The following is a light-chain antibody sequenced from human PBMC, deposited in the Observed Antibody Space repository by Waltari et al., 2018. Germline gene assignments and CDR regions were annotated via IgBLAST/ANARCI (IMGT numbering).Light chain of an antibody. CDR1: QTVCSSS. V-gene: IGKV3-20*01. Sequence: EIVLTQSPGTASLSPGESVTLSCRASQTVCSSSLAWYQQKPGQAPRLVIYRASRRATGIPDRFSGSGSGTDFSLTISRLDPEDFAVDYCQQHGTLPATFGQGTKVEIK. CDR3: QQHGTLPAT. CDR2: RAS. J-gene: IGKJ1*01.